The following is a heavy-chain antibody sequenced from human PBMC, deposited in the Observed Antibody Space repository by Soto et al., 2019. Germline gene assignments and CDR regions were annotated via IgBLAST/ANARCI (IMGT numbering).Heavy chain of an antibody. J-gene: IGHJ5*02. CDR2: INPNSGGT. V-gene: IGHV1-2*04. CDR1: GYRFTGNY. D-gene: IGHD2-15*01. Sequence: GTSVKVSCKDSGYRFTGNYMHWVRQAPGQGLEWMGWINPNSGGTNYAQKFQGWVTMTRDTSISTAYMELSRLRSDDTAVYYCARGGDLYCSGGSCYSWFDPWGQGTLVTVSS. CDR3: ARGGDLYCSGGSCYSWFDP.